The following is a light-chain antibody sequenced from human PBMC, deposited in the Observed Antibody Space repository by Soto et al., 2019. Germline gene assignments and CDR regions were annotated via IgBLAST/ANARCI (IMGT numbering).Light chain of an antibody. V-gene: IGLV8-61*01. J-gene: IGLJ2*01. CDR2: SGD. CDR1: SGSVSSRYY. CDR3: VLYMKGDIRV. Sequence: QTVVTQEASLSVSPGGTVTLTCGLTSGSVSSRYYPSWYRQDPGQTPRTLIYSGDIRSSGVPDRFSGSILGSKAALTITGAHADDEYVYYCVLYMKGDIRVFGGGTKLTVL.